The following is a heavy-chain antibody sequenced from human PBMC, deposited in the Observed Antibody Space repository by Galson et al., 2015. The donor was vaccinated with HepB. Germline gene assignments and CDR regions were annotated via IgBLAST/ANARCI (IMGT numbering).Heavy chain of an antibody. D-gene: IGHD4-17*01. CDR1: GGTFSSYT. J-gene: IGHJ2*01. CDR3: ARDRSYGDYRYSDL. Sequence: SVKVSCKASGGTFSSYTISWVRQAPGQGLEWMGRIIPILGIANYAQKFQGRVTITADKSTSTAYMELSSLRSEDTAVYYCARDRSYGDYRYSDLWGRGTLVTVSS. CDR2: IIPILGIA. V-gene: IGHV1-69*04.